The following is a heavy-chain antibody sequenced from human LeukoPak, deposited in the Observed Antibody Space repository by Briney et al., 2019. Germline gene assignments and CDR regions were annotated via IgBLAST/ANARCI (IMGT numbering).Heavy chain of an antibody. CDR3: ARGATISETGYFDF. CDR2: IDHRGDT. J-gene: IGHJ4*03. CDR1: GGSFSRYY. Sequence: PSETLSLTCAVYGGSFSRYYWSWIRQSPGKGLEWIAEIDHRGDTNYNPSVKSRVTISVDTSKNQFFLKVRSLSAADTALYYCARGATISETGYFDFWGQGTLVTVSP. D-gene: IGHD5-24*01. V-gene: IGHV4-34*01.